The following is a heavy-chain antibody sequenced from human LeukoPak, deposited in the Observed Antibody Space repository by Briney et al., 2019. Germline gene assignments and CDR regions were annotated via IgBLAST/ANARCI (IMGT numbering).Heavy chain of an antibody. CDR3: ARGLLVVVPAARHNWFDP. D-gene: IGHD2-2*01. CDR1: GGSLSGYY. J-gene: IGHJ5*02. V-gene: IGHV4-34*01. Sequence: SETLSLTCAVYGGSLSGYYWSWIRQPPGKGLEWIGEINHSGSTNYNPSLKSRVTISVDTSKNQFSLKLSSVTAADTAVYYCARGLLVVVPAARHNWFDPWGQGTLVTVSS. CDR2: INHSGST.